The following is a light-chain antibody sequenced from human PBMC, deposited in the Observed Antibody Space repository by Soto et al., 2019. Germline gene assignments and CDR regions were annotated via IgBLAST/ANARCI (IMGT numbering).Light chain of an antibody. CDR1: QSVSSN. V-gene: IGKV3-15*01. CDR3: QQYNNWPRT. Sequence: VVLTQSPATLSLSPGERATLSCRASQSVSSNLAWYQQKRGQAPRLLIYGASTRATGIPARFSGSGSGTEFTLTISSLQSEDFAVYYCQQYNNWPRTFGQGTKVDIK. CDR2: GAS. J-gene: IGKJ1*01.